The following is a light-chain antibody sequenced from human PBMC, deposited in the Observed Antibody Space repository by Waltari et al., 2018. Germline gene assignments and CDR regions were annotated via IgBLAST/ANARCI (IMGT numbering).Light chain of an antibody. CDR2: GQD. CDR3: LSRDTTSTRV. Sequence: SSQLTQAPAVSVALGQTVSIPCQGDSLRRYYSLWYQQRPGQAPILILYGQDNRPSGIPDRFSGSTSGNTASLTITGAQAEDEADYYCLSRDTTSTRVFGGGTRLTV. V-gene: IGLV3-19*01. CDR1: SLRRYY. J-gene: IGLJ3*02.